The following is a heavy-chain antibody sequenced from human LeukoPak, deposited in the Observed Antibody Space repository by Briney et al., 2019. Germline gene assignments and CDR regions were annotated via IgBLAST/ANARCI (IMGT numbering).Heavy chain of an antibody. Sequence: ASVKVSCKGSGYTYTNYAVHWVRQAPGQRLEWLGWINPGNGDTKYSQNFQGRVTVTSDTSAATAYVELNSLTSEDTAVYYCARERWHCRVNCYSVYYYALDVWGQGTTVTVSS. CDR3: ARERWHCRVNCYSVYYYALDV. CDR1: GYTYTNYA. CDR2: INPGNGDT. V-gene: IGHV1-3*01. D-gene: IGHD2-15*01. J-gene: IGHJ6*02.